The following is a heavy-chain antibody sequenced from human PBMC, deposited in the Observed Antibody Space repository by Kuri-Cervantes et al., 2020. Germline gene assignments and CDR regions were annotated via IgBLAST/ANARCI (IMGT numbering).Heavy chain of an antibody. CDR2: IYSGGST. D-gene: IGHD1-26*01. CDR3: AKSAVGATNAELDY. V-gene: IGHV3-53*05. J-gene: IGHJ4*02. Sequence: GGSLRLSCAASGFTVSSNYMSWVRQAPGKGLEWVSVIYSGGSTYYADSVKGRFTISRDNSKNTLYLQMNSLRAEDTALYYCAKSAVGATNAELDYWGQGTLVTVSS. CDR1: GFTVSSNY.